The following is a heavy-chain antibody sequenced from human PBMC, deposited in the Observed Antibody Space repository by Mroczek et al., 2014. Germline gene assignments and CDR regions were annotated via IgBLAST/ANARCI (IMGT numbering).Heavy chain of an antibody. CDR3: ARYVWYSSYPHSYSGLDY. J-gene: IGHJ4*01. Sequence: GRVVXXGGXSRLSCAASGFNIYSSYMHWVRQAPGKGLEWVASISSYSGSTYYADSVKGRFTISADTSKNTAYLQMNSLRAEDTAVYYCARYVWYSSYPHSYSGLDYWGQGTLVTVSS. V-gene: IGHV3-30-3*01. D-gene: IGHD3-16*01. CDR2: ISSYSGST. CDR1: GFNIYSSY.